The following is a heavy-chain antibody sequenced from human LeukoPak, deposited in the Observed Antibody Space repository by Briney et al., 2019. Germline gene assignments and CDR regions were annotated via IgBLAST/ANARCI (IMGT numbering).Heavy chain of an antibody. Sequence: GASLRLSCAASGFTFSSYAMSWIRQAPGKGLEWVSAISGSGGSTYYADSVKGRFTISRDDSKNTLYLQMNSLKTEDTAVYYCTTGTLWFEYWGQGTLVTVSS. CDR2: ISGSGGST. CDR1: GFTFSSYA. D-gene: IGHD1-1*01. J-gene: IGHJ5*01. V-gene: IGHV3-23*01. CDR3: TTGTLWFEY.